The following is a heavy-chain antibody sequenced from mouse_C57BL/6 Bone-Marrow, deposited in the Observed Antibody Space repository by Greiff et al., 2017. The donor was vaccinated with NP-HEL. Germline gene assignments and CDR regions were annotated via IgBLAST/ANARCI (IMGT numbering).Heavy chain of an antibody. Sequence: EVQRVESGGGLVKPGGSLKLSCAASGFTFSSYAMSWVRQTPEKRLEWVATISDGGSYTYYPDNVKGRFTISRDNAKNNLYLQMSHLKSEDTAMYYCARGGLDFCYYGSSSDYWGQGTTLTVSS. CDR3: ARGGLDFCYYGSSSDY. D-gene: IGHD1-1*01. V-gene: IGHV5-4*01. J-gene: IGHJ2*01. CDR2: ISDGGSYT. CDR1: GFTFSSYA.